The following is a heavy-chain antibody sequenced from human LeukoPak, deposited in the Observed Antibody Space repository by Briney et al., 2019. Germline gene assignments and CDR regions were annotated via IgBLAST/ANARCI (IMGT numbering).Heavy chain of an antibody. Sequence: GGSLRLSCAASGFTFSNYEMNWVRQAPGKGLEWVSYISSSGDITYYADSVKGRFSVSRDNSENRLYLQMNGLRAEDTAVYYCARAYSSGSGVETFDIWGQGTMVTVSS. CDR1: GFTFSNYE. V-gene: IGHV3-48*03. J-gene: IGHJ3*02. CDR3: ARAYSSGSGVETFDI. CDR2: ISSSGDIT. D-gene: IGHD6-19*01.